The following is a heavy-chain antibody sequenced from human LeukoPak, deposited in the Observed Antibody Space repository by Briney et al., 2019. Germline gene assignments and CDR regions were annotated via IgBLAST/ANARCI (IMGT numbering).Heavy chain of an antibody. J-gene: IGHJ6*02. CDR2: IYSGGST. Sequence: GGSLRLSCAASGFTVSSNYMSWVRQAPGKGLEWVSVIYSGGSTYYADSVKGRFTISRDNSKNTLYLQMNSLRAEDTAVYYCAKGMTTVTTYLPYYYGMDVWGQGTTVTVSS. CDR3: AKGMTTVTTYLPYYYGMDV. V-gene: IGHV3-53*01. CDR1: GFTVSSNY. D-gene: IGHD4-17*01.